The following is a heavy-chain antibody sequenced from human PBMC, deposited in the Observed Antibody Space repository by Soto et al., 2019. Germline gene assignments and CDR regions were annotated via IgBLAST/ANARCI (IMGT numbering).Heavy chain of an antibody. J-gene: IGHJ4*02. D-gene: IGHD3-22*01. CDR1: GFTFSSYG. CDR3: ARDLTVVVPGSLDY. CDR2: ISYDGSNK. V-gene: IGHV3-30*03. Sequence: PGGSLRLSCAASGFTFSSYGMHWVRQAPGKGLEWVAVISYDGSNKYYADSVKGRFTISRDNSKNTLYLQMNSLRAEDTAVYYCARDLTVVVPGSLDYWGQGTLVTVSS.